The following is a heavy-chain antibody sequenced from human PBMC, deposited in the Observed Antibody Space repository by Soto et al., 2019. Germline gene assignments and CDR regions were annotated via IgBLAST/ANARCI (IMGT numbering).Heavy chain of an antibody. J-gene: IGHJ4*02. D-gene: IGHD5-12*01. CDR1: GFTFSSFT. CDR3: SKALGQCSGYVDF. CDR2: VSGTGAST. V-gene: IGHV3-23*01. Sequence: GGSLRLSCAASGFTFSSFTMSWVRQAPGKGLEWVSAVSGTGASTYYADSVKGRFTISRDNSKNTLYLQMNRLRAEDTAVYFCSKALGQCSGYVDFWGQGTLVTVSS.